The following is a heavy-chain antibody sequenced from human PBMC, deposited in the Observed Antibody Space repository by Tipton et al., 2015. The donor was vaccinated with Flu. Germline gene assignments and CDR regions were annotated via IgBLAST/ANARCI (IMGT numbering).Heavy chain of an antibody. D-gene: IGHD3-22*01. V-gene: IGHV4-34*01. J-gene: IGHJ4*02. CDR1: GGSISSGYY. Sequence: TLSLTCTVSGGSISSGYYWTWIRQPPGKGLEWIGEINHSGSTHYNSSLKSRVTMSVDSSKNQFSLHLSSVTAADTAVYYCARVSPRRVTAIVVVMLPEGYFDYWGQGTLAIVSS. CDR3: ARVSPRRVTAIVVVMLPEGYFDY. CDR2: INHSGST.